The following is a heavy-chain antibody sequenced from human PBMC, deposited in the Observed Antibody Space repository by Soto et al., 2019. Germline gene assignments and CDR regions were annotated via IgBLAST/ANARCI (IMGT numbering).Heavy chain of an antibody. J-gene: IGHJ1*01. CDR1: GYTFTSYG. V-gene: IGHV1-18*01. CDR3: ARGRYCSSTSCYQRGEYFQH. CDR2: ISAYNGNT. Sequence: EASVKVSCKASGYTFTSYGISWVRQAPGQGLEWMGWISAYNGNTNYAQKLQGRVTMTTDTSTSTAYMELRSLRSDDTAVYYCARGRYCSSTSCYQRGEYFQHWGQGTLVTVSS. D-gene: IGHD2-2*01.